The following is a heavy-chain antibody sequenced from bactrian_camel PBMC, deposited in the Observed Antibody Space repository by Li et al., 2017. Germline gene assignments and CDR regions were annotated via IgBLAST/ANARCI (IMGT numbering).Heavy chain of an antibody. CDR3: VRDCSGGYCRLRGL. D-gene: IGHD2*01. Sequence: VQLVESGGGLVQPGGSLTLSCAASGFTFSSYDMTWVRQAPGKGLEWVSGIYSGGVVTSYSDSVKGRFTISRDYAKNTLTLQMDSLKPEDTFVYYCVRDCSGGYCRLRGLLRPGDPGHRL. J-gene: IGHJ4*01. CDR2: IYSGGVVT. V-gene: IGHV3S42*01. CDR1: GFTFSSYD.